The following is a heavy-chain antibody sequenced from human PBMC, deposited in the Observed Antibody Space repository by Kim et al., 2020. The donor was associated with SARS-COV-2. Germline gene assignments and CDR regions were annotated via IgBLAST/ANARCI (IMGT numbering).Heavy chain of an antibody. V-gene: IGHV3-11*05. Sequence: DHVQGRFTNARDNAKNSLDLQMNSLRAEDTAVYYCARDTTSGSYSYYGMDVWGQGTTVTVSS. J-gene: IGHJ6*02. CDR3: ARDTTSGSYSYYGMDV. D-gene: IGHD3-16*02.